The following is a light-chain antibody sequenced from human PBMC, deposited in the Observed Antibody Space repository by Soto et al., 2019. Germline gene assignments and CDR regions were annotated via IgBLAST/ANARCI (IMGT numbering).Light chain of an antibody. CDR3: QQYNSYSPLT. CDR2: KAS. V-gene: IGKV1-5*03. J-gene: IGKJ4*01. Sequence: DVRVTQSPSTLSATVEDRVTITCRASQTISSWLAWYQQKPGKAPKLLIYKASGLESGVPSRFSGSGSGTDFTLTISSLQPDDFATYYCQQYNSYSPLTFGGGTKVDIK. CDR1: QTISSW.